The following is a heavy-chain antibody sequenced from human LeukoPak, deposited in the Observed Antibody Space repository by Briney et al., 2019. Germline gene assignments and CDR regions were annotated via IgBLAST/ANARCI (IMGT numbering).Heavy chain of an antibody. D-gene: IGHD4-17*01. V-gene: IGHV3-30*02. Sequence: GGSLRLSCAASGFTFTNYGMHWVRQAPGKGLEWVAFIRYDGSNKYYADSVKGRFTISRDNSKNTLYLQMNSLRAEDTAVYYCARGGYEDGDYRWRNWYFDLWGRGTLVTVSS. CDR2: IRYDGSNK. J-gene: IGHJ2*01. CDR3: ARGGYEDGDYRWRNWYFDL. CDR1: GFTFTNYG.